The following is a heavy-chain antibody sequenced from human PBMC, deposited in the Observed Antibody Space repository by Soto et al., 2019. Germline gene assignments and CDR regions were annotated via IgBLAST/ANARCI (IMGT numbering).Heavy chain of an antibody. D-gene: IGHD2-15*01. CDR3: ARAICSGGRCFLLDL. J-gene: IGHJ5*02. Sequence: EVQLLESGGGLVPPGGSLRLSCAASGFIFSGYWVHWVRQAPGKGLVWVSRIKGDGSGISYADSVKGRFTISRDNVKKTLYLQMNSLSAEDTAVYYCARAICSGGRCFLLDLWGQGTLVTVSS. CDR2: IKGDGSGI. V-gene: IGHV3-74*01. CDR1: GFIFSGYW.